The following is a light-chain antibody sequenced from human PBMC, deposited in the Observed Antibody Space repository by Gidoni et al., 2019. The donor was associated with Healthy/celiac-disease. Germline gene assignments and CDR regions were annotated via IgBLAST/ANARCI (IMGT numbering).Light chain of an antibody. V-gene: IGKV3-20*01. CDR1: QSVSSSY. Sequence: EIALTQSPGPLSLSPGERAPLPCRASQSVSSSYLAWYQQNPGQAPRLLIYGASSRATGIPDRFSGSGSGTDFTLTISRLEPEDFAVYYCQQYGSSPPYRFGQGTKLEIK. J-gene: IGKJ2*03. CDR2: GAS. CDR3: QQYGSSPPYR.